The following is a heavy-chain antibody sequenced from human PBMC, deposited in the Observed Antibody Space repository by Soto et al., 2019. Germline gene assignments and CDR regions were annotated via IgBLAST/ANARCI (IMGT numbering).Heavy chain of an antibody. Sequence: ASVKVSCTASGYTFTDSYVHWVRQAPGPGLEWMGRINPNSGTTNYPQKFQGRVTMTRDPSINTAYMELSSLRSDDTAFYYCARYNGSGSFDYWGQGSLVTVSS. CDR3: ARYNGSGSFDY. CDR1: GYTFTDSY. V-gene: IGHV1-2*06. CDR2: INPNSGTT. J-gene: IGHJ4*02. D-gene: IGHD3-10*01.